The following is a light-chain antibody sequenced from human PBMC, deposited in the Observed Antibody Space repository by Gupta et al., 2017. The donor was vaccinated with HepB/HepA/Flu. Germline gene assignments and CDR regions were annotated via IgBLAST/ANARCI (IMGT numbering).Light chain of an antibody. Sequence: QSVLTQPPSVSGAPGQRVTISCAGSSSNIGSIYDVHWYQQLPGTAPKLLIYGNSARPSGVPDRFSGSKSGTSASLAITGLLAEDEADYFCQSYDGSLSGVVFGGGTSLTVL. CDR1: SSNIGSIYD. V-gene: IGLV1-40*01. J-gene: IGLJ2*01. CDR3: QSYDGSLSGVV. CDR2: GNS.